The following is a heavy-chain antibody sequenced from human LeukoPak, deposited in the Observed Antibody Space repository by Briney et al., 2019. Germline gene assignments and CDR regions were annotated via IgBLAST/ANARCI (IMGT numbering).Heavy chain of an antibody. CDR3: ARGSNEHAAALDP. CDR1: RFTFDDYA. Sequence: GRSLRLSCAASRFTFDDYAMHWVRQAPGKGLEWVSGISWNSGSIGYADSVKGRFTISRDNAKDTVSLQMNSLRAEDPAVYYCARGSNEHAAALDPWGQGTLVIVSS. CDR2: ISWNSGSI. V-gene: IGHV3-9*01. J-gene: IGHJ5*02. D-gene: IGHD2-8*01.